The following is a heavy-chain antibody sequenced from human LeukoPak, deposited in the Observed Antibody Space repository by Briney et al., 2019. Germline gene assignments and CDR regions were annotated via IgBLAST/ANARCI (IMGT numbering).Heavy chain of an antibody. Sequence: PSETLSLTCTVSGGSISGYDWSWIRQAPGKELEGIGYIFYSGNTRYNPSLTSRVTISIDTPKNQFSLKLSSVTAADSAVYYCARQSNDYSDYTFESWGQGTLVTVSS. CDR1: GGSISGYD. CDR3: ARQSNDYSDYTFES. CDR2: IFYSGNT. J-gene: IGHJ4*02. D-gene: IGHD4-11*01. V-gene: IGHV4-59*08.